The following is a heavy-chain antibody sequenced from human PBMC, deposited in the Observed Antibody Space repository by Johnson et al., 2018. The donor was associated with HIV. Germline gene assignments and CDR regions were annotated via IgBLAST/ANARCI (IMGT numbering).Heavy chain of an antibody. CDR1: GFTFSSYG. D-gene: IGHD1-26*01. Sequence: QVQLVESGGGVVQPGRSLRLSCAASGFTFSSYGMHWVRQAPGKGLEWVSGISWNSGSIGYADSVKGRFTISRDNSKNTLYLQMNSLRAEDTAVYYCAKDRSGSAGAFDIWGQGTMVTVSS. V-gene: IGHV3-NL1*01. CDR3: AKDRSGSAGAFDI. CDR2: ISWNSGSI. J-gene: IGHJ3*02.